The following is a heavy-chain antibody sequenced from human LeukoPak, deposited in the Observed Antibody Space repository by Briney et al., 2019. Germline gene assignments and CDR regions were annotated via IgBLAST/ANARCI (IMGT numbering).Heavy chain of an antibody. CDR2: FDPEDGET. CDR3: ATPQSVTMIWERAFDI. CDR1: GYTLTELS. J-gene: IGHJ3*02. V-gene: IGHV1-24*01. Sequence: GASVKVSCKVSGYTLTELSMHWVREAPGKGVGWLGGFDPEDGETIYAQKFQGRVTMTEDTATDTAYMELSSLRSEDTAVYYCATPQSVTMIWERAFDIWGQGTMVTVSS. D-gene: IGHD3-22*01.